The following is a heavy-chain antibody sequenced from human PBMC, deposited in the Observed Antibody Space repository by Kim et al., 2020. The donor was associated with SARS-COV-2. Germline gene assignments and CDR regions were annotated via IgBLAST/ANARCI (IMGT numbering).Heavy chain of an antibody. J-gene: IGHJ4*02. V-gene: IGHV3-30*04. Sequence: GGSLRLSCATSGFAFSDSPLHWVRQSPGTGLEWVALISSDGTQKNYANSERGRFTISRDISKRTLFLQMNSLRPEDTAVYYRATDWAAFSSGTYVFDFWGRATLVTVYS. CDR2: ISSDGTQK. CDR1: GFAFSDSP. CDR3: ATDWAAFSSGTYVFDF. D-gene: IGHD3-16*01.